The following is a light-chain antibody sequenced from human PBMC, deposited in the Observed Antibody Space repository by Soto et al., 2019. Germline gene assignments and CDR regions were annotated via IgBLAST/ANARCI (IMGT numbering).Light chain of an antibody. J-gene: IGKJ4*01. V-gene: IGKV3-20*01. CDR1: QSVISNY. Sequence: ELVLTQSPGTLSLSPGERATLSCRASQSVISNYLAWYQQKPGQAPRALIFGASSRSAGIPDRFSGSGSGTDFTLTISRLEPEDFAVYYCQQYGSSPPLTFGGGTKVDIK. CDR3: QQYGSSPPLT. CDR2: GAS.